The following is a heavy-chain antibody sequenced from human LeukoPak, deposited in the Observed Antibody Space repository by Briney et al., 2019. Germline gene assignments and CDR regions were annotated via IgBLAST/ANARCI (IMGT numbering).Heavy chain of an antibody. CDR2: ISSSSSYI. Sequence: PGGSLRLSCAASGFTFSSYSMNWVRQAPGKGLEWVSSISSSSSYIYYTDSLKGRFTISRDNAKNSLYLQMNSLRAEGTAVYYCARSLKPYYYMDVWGKGTTVTVSS. V-gene: IGHV3-21*01. CDR3: ARSLKPYYYMDV. J-gene: IGHJ6*03. CDR1: GFTFSSYS.